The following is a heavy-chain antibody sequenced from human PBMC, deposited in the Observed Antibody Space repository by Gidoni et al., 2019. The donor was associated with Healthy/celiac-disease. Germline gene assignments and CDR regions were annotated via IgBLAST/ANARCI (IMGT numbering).Heavy chain of an antibody. Sequence: QVQLVQSGAEVKKPGSSVKVSCQASGGTFSSYAIRWVRQAPGQGIEWRGGIIPIFGTSNDAQKFQDRVTINADESTSTDEMELSSLRSEDTAGYYCARIRGTTVTTYDTYGMDVWGQGTTVTVSS. V-gene: IGHV1-69*01. CDR2: IIPIFGTS. CDR3: ARIRGTTVTTYDTYGMDV. CDR1: GGTFSSYA. D-gene: IGHD4-17*01. J-gene: IGHJ6*02.